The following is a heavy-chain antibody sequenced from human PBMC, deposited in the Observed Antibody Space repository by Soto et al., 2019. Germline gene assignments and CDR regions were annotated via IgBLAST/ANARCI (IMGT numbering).Heavy chain of an antibody. CDR2: IIPIFGTA. V-gene: IGHV1-69*13. CDR3: AKGDYDIRGAFDI. J-gene: IGHJ3*02. Sequence: GASVKVSCKASGGTFSSYAISWVRQAPGQGLEWMGGIIPIFGTANYAQKFQGRVTITADESTSTAYMELSSLRSEDTAVYYCAKGDYDIRGAFDIWGQGTMVTVSS. D-gene: IGHD3-9*01. CDR1: GGTFSSYA.